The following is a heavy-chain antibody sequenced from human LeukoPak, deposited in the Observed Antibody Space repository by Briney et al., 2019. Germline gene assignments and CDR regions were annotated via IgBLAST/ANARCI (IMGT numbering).Heavy chain of an antibody. Sequence: GGSLRLSCAASGLTFSRYWMHWVRQAPGKGLVWVSRIKSDGSTNYADSVKGRFTISRDNAKSTVSLQMNSLRAEDTGVYYCARAPAEIGGYYPEYFRHWGQGTLVTVSS. CDR1: GLTFSRYW. CDR3: ARAPAEIGGYYPEYFRH. CDR2: IKSDGST. D-gene: IGHD3-22*01. V-gene: IGHV3-74*01. J-gene: IGHJ1*01.